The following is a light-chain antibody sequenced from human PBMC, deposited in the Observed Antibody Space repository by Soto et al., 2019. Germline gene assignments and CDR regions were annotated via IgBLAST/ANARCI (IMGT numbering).Light chain of an antibody. Sequence: QSALTQPASVSGSPGQSITISCTGTSSDVGGYNYVSWYQQHPGKAPKLMIYEVSNRPSGVSNRFSGSKSDTTASLTISGLQAEDEADYYCSSYTTSYTVVFGGGTQLTVL. CDR2: EVS. V-gene: IGLV2-14*01. J-gene: IGLJ2*01. CDR1: SSDVGGYNY. CDR3: SSYTTSYTVV.